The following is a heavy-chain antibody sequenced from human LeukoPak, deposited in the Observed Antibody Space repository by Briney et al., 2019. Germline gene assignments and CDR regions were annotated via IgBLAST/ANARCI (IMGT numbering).Heavy chain of an antibody. J-gene: IGHJ3*02. D-gene: IGHD2-15*01. CDR1: GFTFSSFE. Sequence: AGGSLRLSCAASGFTFSSFEMNWVRQAPGKGLEWVSYISSSGSSTYYADSVKGRFTISRDNAKNSLYLQMNSLRAEDTAVYCCARTPYSPRAFDIWGQGTMVTVSS. CDR3: ARTPYSPRAFDI. CDR2: ISSSGSST. V-gene: IGHV3-48*03.